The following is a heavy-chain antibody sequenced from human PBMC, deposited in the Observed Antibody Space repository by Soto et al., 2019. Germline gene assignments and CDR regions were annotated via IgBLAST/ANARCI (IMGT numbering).Heavy chain of an antibody. J-gene: IGHJ6*02. V-gene: IGHV3-30*18. CDR3: AKDPQLCLQAYYYYGMDV. D-gene: IGHD5-18*01. CDR2: ISYDGSNK. CDR1: GFTFSSYG. Sequence: PRGSLRLSCAASGFTFSSYGMHWVRQAPGKGLEWVAVISYDGSNKYYADSVKGRFTISRDNSKNTLYLQMNSLRAEDTAVYSCAKDPQLCLQAYYYYGMDVWGQGTTVTVSS.